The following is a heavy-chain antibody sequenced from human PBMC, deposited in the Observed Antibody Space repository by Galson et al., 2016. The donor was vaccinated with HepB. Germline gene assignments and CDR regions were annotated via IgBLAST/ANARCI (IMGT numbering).Heavy chain of an antibody. Sequence: SLRLSCAASGFTFSNTAMSWVRQAPGKGLEWVSVISATGGSKYYTASVRGRFTISRDNSKNTLYLQMNSLRAEDTATYYCARDYRHCGADPMGAQGTLVTVSS. D-gene: IGHD2-21*02. CDR2: ISATGGSK. J-gene: IGHJ4*02. CDR1: GFTFSNTA. V-gene: IGHV3-23*01. CDR3: ARDYRHCGADPM.